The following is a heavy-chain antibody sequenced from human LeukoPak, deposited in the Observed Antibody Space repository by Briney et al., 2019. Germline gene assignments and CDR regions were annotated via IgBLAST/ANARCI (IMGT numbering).Heavy chain of an antibody. Sequence: GGSLGLSCAASGFTFSSYEMNWVRQAPGKGLEWVSYISSSGSTIYYADSVKGRFTISRDSAKNSLYLQMNSLRAEDTAVYYCALGVVVISGYYFDYWGQGTLVTVSS. V-gene: IGHV3-48*03. D-gene: IGHD3-22*01. CDR3: ALGVVVISGYYFDY. CDR1: GFTFSSYE. CDR2: ISSSGSTI. J-gene: IGHJ4*02.